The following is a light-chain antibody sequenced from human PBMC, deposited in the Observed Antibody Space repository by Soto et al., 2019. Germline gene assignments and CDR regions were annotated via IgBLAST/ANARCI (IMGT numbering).Light chain of an antibody. CDR3: QQYGSSTYT. V-gene: IGKV3-20*01. CDR2: GAS. Sequence: VMTRSAADWCASSAQSATICCRASQSVSSNLAWYQQKPGQAPRLLIYGASRRATGIPDRFSGSGSGTEFTLTISRLEPEDFAVYYCQQYGSSTYTFGQGTKVDIK. CDR1: QSVSSN. J-gene: IGKJ2*01.